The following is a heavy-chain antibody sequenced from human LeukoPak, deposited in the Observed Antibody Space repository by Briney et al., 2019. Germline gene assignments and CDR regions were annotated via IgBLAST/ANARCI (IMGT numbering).Heavy chain of an antibody. CDR2: IRYDGSNK. Sequence: GGSLRLSCAASGFTFSSYGMHWVRQAPGKGLEWVAFIRYDGSNKYYADSVKGRFTISRDNSKNTLYLQMNSLRAEDTAVYYCAKEITIFGVATLPMDVWGKGTTVTVSS. CDR1: GFTFSSYG. D-gene: IGHD3-3*01. J-gene: IGHJ6*04. V-gene: IGHV3-30*02. CDR3: AKEITIFGVATLPMDV.